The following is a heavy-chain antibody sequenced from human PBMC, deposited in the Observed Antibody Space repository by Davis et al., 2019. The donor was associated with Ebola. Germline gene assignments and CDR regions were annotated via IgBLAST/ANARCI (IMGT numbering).Heavy chain of an antibody. CDR3: ARGEQQLDLYYFDY. CDR2: IYYSGST. Sequence: PSETLSLTCTVSGGSVSSGSYYWSWIRQPPGKGLEWIGYIYYSGSTNYNPSLKSRVTISVDTSKNQFSLKLSSVTAADTAVYYCARGEQQLDLYYFDYWGQGTLVTVSS. J-gene: IGHJ4*02. D-gene: IGHD6-13*01. CDR1: GGSVSSGSYY. V-gene: IGHV4-61*01.